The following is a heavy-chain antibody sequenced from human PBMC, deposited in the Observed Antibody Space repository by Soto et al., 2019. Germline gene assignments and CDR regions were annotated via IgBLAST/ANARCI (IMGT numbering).Heavy chain of an antibody. D-gene: IGHD3-3*01. J-gene: IGHJ6*02. V-gene: IGHV3-48*03. CDR2: ISSSGSTI. CDR1: GFTFSSYE. CDR3: AREGHDFWSGRHYYYGMDV. Sequence: PGGSLRLSCAASGFTFSSYEMNWVRQAPGKGLEWVSYISSSGSTIYYADSVKGRFTISRDNAKNSLYLQMNSLRAEDTAVYYCAREGHDFWSGRHYYYGMDVWGQGTTVTAP.